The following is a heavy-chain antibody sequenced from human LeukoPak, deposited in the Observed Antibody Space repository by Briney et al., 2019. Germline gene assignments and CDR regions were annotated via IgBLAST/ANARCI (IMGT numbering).Heavy chain of an antibody. Sequence: GGSLRLSCAASGFTFSSYWMSWVRQAPGKGLEWVANIKQDGSEKYYVDSVKGRFTISRDNAKNSLYLQMNSLRAEDTAVYYCAGTDLGYCSSTSCPGAAEYFQHWGQGTLVTVSS. CDR1: GFTFSSYW. CDR3: AGTDLGYCSSTSCPGAAEYFQH. V-gene: IGHV3-7*01. J-gene: IGHJ1*01. CDR2: IKQDGSEK. D-gene: IGHD2-2*01.